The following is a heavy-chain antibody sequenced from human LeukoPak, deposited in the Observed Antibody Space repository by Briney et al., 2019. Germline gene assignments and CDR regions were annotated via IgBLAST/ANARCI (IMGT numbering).Heavy chain of an antibody. J-gene: IGHJ3*02. V-gene: IGHV3-23*01. CDR3: AGSPTADAAFDI. Sequence: GGSLRLSCAASGFTFSSYAMSWVRQAPGKGLEWVSSISGSGGSTYYADSVRGRFTVSRDNSRNTLALQMNSLRAEDTAVYYCAGSPTADAAFDIWGQGTMVTVSS. CDR2: ISGSGGST. CDR1: GFTFSSYA. D-gene: IGHD4-17*01.